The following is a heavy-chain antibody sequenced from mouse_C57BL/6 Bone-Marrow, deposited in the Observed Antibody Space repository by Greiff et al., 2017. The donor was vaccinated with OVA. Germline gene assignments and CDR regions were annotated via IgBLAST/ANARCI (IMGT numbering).Heavy chain of an antibody. V-gene: IGHV2-2*01. CDR2: IWSGGST. J-gene: IGHJ3*01. Sequence: VQLQESGPGLVQPSQSLSITCTVSGFSLTSYGVHWVRQSPGQGLAWLGVIWSGGSTDYTAAFISRLSLSKDNSTSQVFFKMNSLQADDTAIYYCARRSYDSSLWFAYWGQGTLVTVSA. D-gene: IGHD1-1*01. CDR3: ARRSYDSSLWFAY. CDR1: GFSLTSYG.